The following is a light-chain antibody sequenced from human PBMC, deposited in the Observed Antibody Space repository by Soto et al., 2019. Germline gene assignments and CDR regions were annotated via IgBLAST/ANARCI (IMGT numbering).Light chain of an antibody. CDR3: QQYGSSPTT. V-gene: IGKV3-20*01. CDR2: SAS. Sequence: EIVLTQSPCTLSLSPGERATLSCRASQSVFNNHIGWYQQKPGQAPRRLIFSASFRATGIPDRFSGSGSGTDFTLTISRLEPEDFAVYYCQQYGSSPTTFGQGTKVDI. J-gene: IGKJ1*01. CDR1: QSVFNNH.